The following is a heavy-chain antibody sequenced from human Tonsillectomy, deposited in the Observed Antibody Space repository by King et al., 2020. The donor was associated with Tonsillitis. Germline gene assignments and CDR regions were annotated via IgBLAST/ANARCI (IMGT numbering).Heavy chain of an antibody. D-gene: IGHD6-19*01. CDR1: GGSISSGDYS. J-gene: IGHJ4*02. CDR3: ARARFSRQGRSGWYLDY. V-gene: IGHV4-30-4*07. Sequence: MQLQESGPGLVKPSQTLSLTCAVSGGSISSGDYSWSWIRQSPGKGLEWIGYIYYSGSAYYNPSLKSRVTISVDTSKNQFSLKLSSVTAADTALYYCARARFSRQGRSGWYLDYWGQGTLVTVSS. CDR2: IYYSGSA.